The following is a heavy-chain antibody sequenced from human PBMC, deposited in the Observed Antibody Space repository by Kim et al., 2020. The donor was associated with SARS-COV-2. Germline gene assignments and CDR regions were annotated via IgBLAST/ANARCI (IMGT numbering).Heavy chain of an antibody. J-gene: IGHJ5*02. V-gene: IGHV3-23*01. Sequence: YHADSEKRRFTISRDNSTNTLYLQMNSLRAEDTAVYYCAKGYQLLPFDPWGQGTLVTVSS. D-gene: IGHD2-2*01. CDR3: AKGYQLLPFDP.